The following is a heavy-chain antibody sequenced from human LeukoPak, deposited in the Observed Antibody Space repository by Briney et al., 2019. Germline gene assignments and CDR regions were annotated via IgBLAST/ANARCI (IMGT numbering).Heavy chain of an antibody. D-gene: IGHD5-12*01. CDR1: GFTFSNAW. CDR2: IYGGGNT. V-gene: IGHV3-53*01. J-gene: IGHJ4*02. CDR3: TRGSGFETGDY. Sequence: PGGSLRLSCAASGFTFSNAWMSWVRQAPGKGLEWISVIYGGGNTRYYADSVKGRFTVSRDNAKNTFHLQMQSLEVEDTAIYYCTRGSGFETGDYWGQGTLVTVSS.